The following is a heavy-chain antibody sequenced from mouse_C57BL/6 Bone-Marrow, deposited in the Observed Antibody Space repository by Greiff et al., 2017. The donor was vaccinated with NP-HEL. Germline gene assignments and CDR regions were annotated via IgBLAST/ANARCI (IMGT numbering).Heavy chain of an antibody. D-gene: IGHD2-4*01. CDR2: IDPENGDT. V-gene: IGHV14-4*01. CDR3: TTRYDYDADWYWDV. Sequence: VQLKESGAELVRPGASVKLSCTASGFNIKDDYMHWVKQRPEQGLEWIGWIDPENGDTEYASTFPGKATITTATSYHTAYLQLRSLTSEDTDVYYCTTRYDYDADWYWDVGGTGTTVTVSS. J-gene: IGHJ1*03. CDR1: GFNIKDDY.